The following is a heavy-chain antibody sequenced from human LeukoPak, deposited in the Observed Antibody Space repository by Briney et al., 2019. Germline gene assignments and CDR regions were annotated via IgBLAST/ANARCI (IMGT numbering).Heavy chain of an antibody. CDR3: AKGSRLDCYDY. D-gene: IGHD2-21*01. CDR1: GFTFSTYA. J-gene: IGHJ4*02. Sequence: GGSLRLSCAASGFTFSTYAMSWVRQAPGKGLEWVSTIGGSGYSTYYADSVKGRFTISRDNSKNTLYLQMNSLRGEDTAVYYRAKGSRLDCYDYWGQGTLVTVSS. CDR2: IGGSGYST. V-gene: IGHV3-23*01.